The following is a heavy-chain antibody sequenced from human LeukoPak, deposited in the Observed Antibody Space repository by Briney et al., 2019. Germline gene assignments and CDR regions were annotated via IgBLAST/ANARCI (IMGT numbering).Heavy chain of an antibody. J-gene: IGHJ4*02. V-gene: IGHV4-34*01. D-gene: IGHD5-18*01. CDR2: INHSGST. Sequence: SETLSLTCAVYGGSFSGYYWSWIRQPPGNGLEWIGEINHSGSTNYNPSLKSRVTISVDTSKNQFSLKLSSVTAADTAVYYCARAYSYGTRVYGYWGQGTLVTVSS. CDR1: GGSFSGYY. CDR3: ARAYSYGTRVYGY.